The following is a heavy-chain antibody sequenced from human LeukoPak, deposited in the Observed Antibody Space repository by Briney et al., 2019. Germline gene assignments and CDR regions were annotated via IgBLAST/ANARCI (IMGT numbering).Heavy chain of an antibody. Sequence: PGGSLRLSCAASGLTFSSYEMNWVRQAPGKGLEWVGSISTKGSGGTTEYAASVKGRFTISRDDSKSIAYLQMNSLKIEDTAVYYCTRDHGWLPLFWGQGTLVTVSS. J-gene: IGHJ4*02. CDR2: ISTKGSGGTT. D-gene: IGHD5-24*01. CDR3: TRDHGWLPLF. CDR1: GLTFSSYE. V-gene: IGHV3-49*04.